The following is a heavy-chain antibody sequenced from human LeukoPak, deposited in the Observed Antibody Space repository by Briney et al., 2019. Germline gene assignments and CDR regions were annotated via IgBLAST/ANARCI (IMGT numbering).Heavy chain of an antibody. CDR1: GGTFSSYL. D-gene: IGHD6-13*01. CDR2: IFPIVGTA. J-gene: IGHJ4*02. V-gene: IGHV1-69*06. CDR3: ARGGASSRYFDF. Sequence: GSSVKVSCKASGGTFSSYLISWVRQAPGQGLEWMGGIFPIVGTADYAQKFQGRVTITADKSTSTAYMELSSLRFDDTAVYYCARGGASSRYFDFWGQGTLVTVSS.